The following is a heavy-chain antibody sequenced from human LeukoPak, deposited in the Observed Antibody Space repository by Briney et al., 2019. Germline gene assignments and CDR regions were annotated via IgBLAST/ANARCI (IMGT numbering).Heavy chain of an antibody. J-gene: IGHJ4*02. D-gene: IGHD6-19*01. V-gene: IGHV1-46*01. CDR2: INPSGGST. CDR3: ARDAPTAIAVAVY. CDR1: GYTFTSYY. Sequence: GASVKVSCKASGYTFTSYYMHWVRQAPGQGLEWMGIINPSGGSTSYAQKFQGRVTITADKSTSTAYMELSSLRSEDTAVYYCARDAPTAIAVAVYWGQGTLVTVSS.